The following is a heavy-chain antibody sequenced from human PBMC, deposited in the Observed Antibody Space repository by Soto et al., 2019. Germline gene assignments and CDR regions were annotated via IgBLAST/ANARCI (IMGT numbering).Heavy chain of an antibody. CDR2: IIPIFGTA. D-gene: IGHD1-1*01. V-gene: IGHV1-69*13. CDR1: GGTFSSYA. J-gene: IGHJ6*02. Sequence: ASVKVSCKASGGTFSSYAISWVRQAPGQGLEWMGGIIPIFGTANYAQKFQGRVTITADESTSTAYMELSSLRSEDTAVYYCARRLEPYPGDSFRYYYGMDVWGQGTTVTVSS. CDR3: ARRLEPYPGDSFRYYYGMDV.